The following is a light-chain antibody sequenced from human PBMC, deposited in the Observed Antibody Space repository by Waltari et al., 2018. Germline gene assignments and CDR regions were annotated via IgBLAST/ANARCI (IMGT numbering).Light chain of an antibody. Sequence: EIVLTQSPATLSLSPGERATLSCRASQSVSSYLAWYQQKPGQAPRLLIYDASNRATGIPARFSGSGSGTDFTLTISSLEPEDFAVYYCQQRSNWPPGFGGGTKVEIK. CDR2: DAS. J-gene: IGKJ4*02. V-gene: IGKV3-11*01. CDR1: QSVSSY. CDR3: QQRSNWPPG.